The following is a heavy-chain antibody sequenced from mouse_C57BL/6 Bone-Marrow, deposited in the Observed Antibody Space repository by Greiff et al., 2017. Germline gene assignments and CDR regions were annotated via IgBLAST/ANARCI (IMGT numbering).Heavy chain of an antibody. CDR2: IYPRSGNT. J-gene: IGHJ3*01. CDR3: ARSDYGAWWAY. CDR1: GYTFTSYG. Sequence: QVQLKESGAELARPGASVKLSCKASGYTFTSYGISWVKQRTGQGLEWIGEIYPRSGNTYYNEKIKGRATLTADKSSSTAYMELRSLPSEDSAVYCCARSDYGAWWAYWGQGTLVTVSA. D-gene: IGHD1-1*01. V-gene: IGHV1-81*01.